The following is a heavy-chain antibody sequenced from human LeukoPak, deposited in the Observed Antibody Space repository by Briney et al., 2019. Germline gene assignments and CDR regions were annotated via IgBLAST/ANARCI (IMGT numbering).Heavy chain of an antibody. V-gene: IGHV3-21*01. J-gene: IGHJ6*03. CDR1: GFTFSSYS. CDR3: ARSPPGLIYMDV. D-gene: IGHD2-8*01. Sequence: GGSLRLTCAASGFTFSSYSMNWVRQAPGKGLEWISSISSSSSYIYYADSVKGRFTISRDNAKNSLYLQMNSLRAEDTAVYYCARSPPGLIYMDVWGKGTTVSVSS. CDR2: ISSSSSYI.